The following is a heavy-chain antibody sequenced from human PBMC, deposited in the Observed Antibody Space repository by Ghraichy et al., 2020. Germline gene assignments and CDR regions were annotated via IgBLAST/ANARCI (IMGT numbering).Heavy chain of an antibody. CDR1: GFTFSTYA. D-gene: IGHD1-26*01. J-gene: IGHJ4*02. CDR3: AKDDASGSYDDY. CDR2: IGGSDYST. Sequence: GSLRLSCAASGFTFSTYAMSWVRQAPGKGLEWVSTIGGSDYSTYYADSVKGRFTISRDNSKNTLYLQMNSLRGDDTAVYFCAKDDASGSYDDYWGQGTLVTVYS. V-gene: IGHV3-23*01.